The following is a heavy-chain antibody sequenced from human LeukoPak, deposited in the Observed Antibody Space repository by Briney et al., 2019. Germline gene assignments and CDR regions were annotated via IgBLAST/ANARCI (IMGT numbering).Heavy chain of an antibody. D-gene: IGHD2-15*01. CDR1: GGSISSYY. CDR3: ARDRRRYCSGGSCYSGYYYYMDV. V-gene: IGHV4-59*01. J-gene: IGHJ6*03. CDR2: IYYSGST. Sequence: SETLSLTCTVSGGSISSYYWSWIRQPPGKGLEWIGYIYYSGSTNYNPSLKSRVTISVDTSKNQFSVKLSSVTAADTAVYYCARDRRRYCSGGSCYSGYYYYMDVWGKGTTVTVSS.